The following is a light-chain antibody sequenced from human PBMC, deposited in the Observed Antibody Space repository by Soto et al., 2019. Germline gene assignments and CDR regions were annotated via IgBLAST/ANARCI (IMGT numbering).Light chain of an antibody. V-gene: IGKV1-9*01. J-gene: IGKJ4*01. CDR3: QHLHSYPLT. Sequence: DIQLTQSPSFLSASVGDRVTITCRANQGISSYLAWYQQKPGKAPKLLIYAASTLQSGVPSRFSGSGSGTEFTLTIRSLQPEDFATYYCQHLHSYPLTFGGGTKVEIK. CDR2: AAS. CDR1: QGISSY.